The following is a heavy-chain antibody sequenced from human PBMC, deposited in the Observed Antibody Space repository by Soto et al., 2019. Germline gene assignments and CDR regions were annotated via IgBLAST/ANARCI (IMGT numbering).Heavy chain of an antibody. D-gene: IGHD2-2*01. J-gene: IGHJ4*02. CDR2: ISAYNGNT. CDR1: GYTFTSYG. V-gene: IGHV1-18*04. CDR3: AATLSCSSTSCFYFDY. Sequence: ASVKVSCKASGYTFTSYGIRWVRQAPGQGLEWMGWISAYNGNTNYAQKLQGRVTMTTDTSTSTAYMELRSLRSDDTAVYYCAATLSCSSTSCFYFDYWGQGTLVTVSS.